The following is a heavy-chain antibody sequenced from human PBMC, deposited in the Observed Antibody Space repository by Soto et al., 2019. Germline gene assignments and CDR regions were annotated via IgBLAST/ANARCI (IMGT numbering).Heavy chain of an antibody. CDR1: GFIFSNYA. J-gene: IGHJ3*02. Sequence: PGGSLRLSCAASGFIFSNYAMHWVRQAPGKGLEWVAVISYDGSNKYYADSVKGRFTISRDNSKNTLYLQMNSLRAEDTAVYYCARSTSPTGGWDAFDIWGQGTMVTVSS. CDR3: ARSTSPTGGWDAFDI. V-gene: IGHV3-30*03. CDR2: ISYDGSNK. D-gene: IGHD7-27*01.